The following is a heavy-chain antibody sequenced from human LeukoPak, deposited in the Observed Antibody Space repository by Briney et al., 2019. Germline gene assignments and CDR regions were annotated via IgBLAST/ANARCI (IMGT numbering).Heavy chain of an antibody. CDR1: GFTFSNYG. CDR2: IGSDGNNE. J-gene: IGHJ5*02. CDR3: AKSAGGYCSGGSCYRDWFDP. V-gene: IGHV3-30*02. D-gene: IGHD2-15*01. Sequence: PGGSLRLSCAASGFTFSNYGMHWVRQAPGKGLEWVAFIGSDGNNEYYADSEKGRFTISRDNSKNTLYVHMNSLRAEDTAVYHCAKSAGGYCSGGSCYRDWFDPWGQGTLVTVSS.